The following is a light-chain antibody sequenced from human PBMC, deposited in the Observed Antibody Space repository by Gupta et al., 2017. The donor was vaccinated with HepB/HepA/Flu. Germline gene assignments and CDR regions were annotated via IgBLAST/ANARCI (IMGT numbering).Light chain of an antibody. J-gene: IGLJ3*02. Sequence: HSVLTRPPAVSGAPGQSVTMSCPGCCSKIGADYDVPWYQQTPETDPKLLIYGNPNRRSWGPDRFSGSKYGTSASLAITWLQAEDEADYYCQSYDASRSGGVFGGGTKLSVL. CDR3: QSYDASRSGGV. CDR2: GNP. V-gene: IGLV1-40*01. CDR1: CSKIGADYD.